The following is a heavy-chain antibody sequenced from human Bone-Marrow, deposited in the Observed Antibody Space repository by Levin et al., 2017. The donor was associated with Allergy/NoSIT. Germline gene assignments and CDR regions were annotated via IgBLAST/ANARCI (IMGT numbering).Heavy chain of an antibody. D-gene: IGHD2-21*02. J-gene: IGHJ2*01. CDR3: ARVDCGGDCVNWYFDL. V-gene: IGHV3-30-3*01. Sequence: GGSLRLSCAASGFTFSSYAMHWVRQAPGKGLEWVAVISYDGSNKYYADSVKGRFTISRDNSKNTLYLQMNSLRAEDTAVYYCARVDCGGDCVNWYFDLWGRGTLVTVSS. CDR1: GFTFSSYA. CDR2: ISYDGSNK.